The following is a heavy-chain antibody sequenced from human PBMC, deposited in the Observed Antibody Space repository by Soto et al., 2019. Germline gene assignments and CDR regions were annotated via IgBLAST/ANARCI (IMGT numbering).Heavy chain of an antibody. V-gene: IGHV1-2*04. Sequence: ASVKVSCKASGYTFTGYYMHWVRQAPGQGLEWMGWINPNSGGTNYAQKFQGWVTMTRDTSISTAYMELSRLRSDDTAVYYCSRGGVVVPAAIREDYYYGMDVWGQGTTVTVSS. J-gene: IGHJ6*02. CDR1: GYTFTGYY. CDR3: SRGGVVVPAAIREDYYYGMDV. D-gene: IGHD2-2*02. CDR2: INPNSGGT.